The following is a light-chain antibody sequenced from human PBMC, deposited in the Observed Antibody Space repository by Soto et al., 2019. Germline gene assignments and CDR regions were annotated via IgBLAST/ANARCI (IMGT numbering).Light chain of an antibody. CDR1: SSDVGGYNY. J-gene: IGLJ1*01. CDR2: EVT. V-gene: IGLV2-8*01. CDR3: SSHGGANNFYV. Sequence: QSALAQPPSASGSPGQSVTISCTGTSSDVGGYNYVSRYQQHPGKVPKLMIYEVTKRPSGVPDRFSGSKSGNTASLTVSGLQAEDEADYYCSSHGGANNFYVFGTGTKVTVL.